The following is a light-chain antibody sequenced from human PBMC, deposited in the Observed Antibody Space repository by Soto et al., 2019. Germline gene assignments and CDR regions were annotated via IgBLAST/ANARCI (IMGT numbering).Light chain of an antibody. Sequence: EIVLTQSPGTLSLSPGERATLSCRASQSVSSSYLAWYQQKPGQAPRLLIYGASSRATGIPDRISGSGSGTDFTLTSSRLEPEDFAVYYCQQYGSSPPDTFGQGTKLEIK. CDR1: QSVSSSY. J-gene: IGKJ2*01. CDR3: QQYGSSPPDT. V-gene: IGKV3-20*01. CDR2: GAS.